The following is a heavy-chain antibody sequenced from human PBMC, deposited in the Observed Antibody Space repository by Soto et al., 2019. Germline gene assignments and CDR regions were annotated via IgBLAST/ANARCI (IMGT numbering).Heavy chain of an antibody. Sequence: VKVSCKASGGTFRNHVFNWVRQAPGQGLEWMGGIIPVIGTPNYAQKFQGRVTITADASTSIVYLEVSSLRSQDTAVYYCARDLEFRDGNISHLDYWGQGTLVTVSS. V-gene: IGHV1-69*13. CDR2: IIPVIGTP. CDR1: GGTFRNHV. J-gene: IGHJ4*02. CDR3: ARDLEFRDGNISHLDY. D-gene: IGHD3-10*01.